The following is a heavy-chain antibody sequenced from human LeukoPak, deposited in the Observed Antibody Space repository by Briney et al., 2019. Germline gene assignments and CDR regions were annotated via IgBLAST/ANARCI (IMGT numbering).Heavy chain of an antibody. CDR2: ISSGSSAI. CDR3: ARGHTAVTRHFDF. V-gene: IGHV3-21*01. Sequence: PGRSLRLSCEASGFTFTTYSMTWVRQAPGKGLERVAIISSGSSAIFSADALKGRFTISRDDAKNLLYLDMNSLRAEDTAVYYCARGHTAVTRHFDFWGQGTLVTVSS. D-gene: IGHD4-17*01. CDR1: GFTFTTYS. J-gene: IGHJ4*02.